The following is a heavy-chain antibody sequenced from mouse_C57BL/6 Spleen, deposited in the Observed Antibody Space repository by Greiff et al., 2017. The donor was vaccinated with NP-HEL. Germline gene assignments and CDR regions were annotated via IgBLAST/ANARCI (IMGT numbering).Heavy chain of an antibody. J-gene: IGHJ4*01. D-gene: IGHD1-1*01. CDR1: GFNIKDYY. V-gene: IGHV14-4*01. CDR3: TTRGDYGSSRYYYAMDY. Sequence: VQLQQPGAELVRPGASVKLSCTASGFNIKDYYMHWVKQRPEQGLEWIGWIDPENGDTEYASKFPGKATLTADTSSNTAYLQLSSLTSEDTAVYYCTTRGDYGSSRYYYAMDYWGQGTSVTVSS. CDR2: IDPENGDT.